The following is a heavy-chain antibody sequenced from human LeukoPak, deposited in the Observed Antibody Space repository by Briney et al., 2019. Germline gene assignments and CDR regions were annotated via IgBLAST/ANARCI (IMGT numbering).Heavy chain of an antibody. CDR3: AHRGGSSGWLSPAHFDY. V-gene: IGHV2-5*02. Sequence: GSGPTLVKPTQTLTLTCTFSGFSLSTSGVGVGWIRQPPGKALEWLALIYWDDDKRYSPSLKSRLTITKDTSKNQVVLTMTNMDPVDTATYYCAHRGGSSGWLSPAHFDYWGQGTLVTVSS. J-gene: IGHJ4*02. CDR2: IYWDDDK. CDR1: GFSLSTSGVG. D-gene: IGHD6-19*01.